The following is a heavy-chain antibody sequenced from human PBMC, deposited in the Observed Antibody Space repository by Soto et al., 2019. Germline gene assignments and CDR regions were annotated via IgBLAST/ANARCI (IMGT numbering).Heavy chain of an antibody. V-gene: IGHV1-8*01. D-gene: IGHD6-25*01. J-gene: IGHJ4*02. CDR3: ARRKERSGPYYLDR. CDR1: GFTFITYD. Sequence: ASLTVSCTASGFTFITYDVSWVRQTVGQGLEWMGWMNPNNGNAGFAQKFRGRINMTRNTSISTAYLELSSLRSDDSAVYFCARRKERSGPYYLDRWGQGTQVTVSS. CDR2: MNPNNGNA.